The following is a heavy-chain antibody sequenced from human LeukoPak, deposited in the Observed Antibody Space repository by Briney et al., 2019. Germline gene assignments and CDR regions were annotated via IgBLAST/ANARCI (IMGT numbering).Heavy chain of an antibody. Sequence: ASVKVSCKASGGTFSSYAISWVRQAPGQGLEWMGGIIPIFGTANYAQKFQGRVTVTADESTSTAYMELSSLRSEDTAVYYCARGKNYGGNFDYWGQGTLVTVSS. CDR3: ARGKNYGGNFDY. J-gene: IGHJ4*02. CDR1: GGTFSSYA. D-gene: IGHD4-23*01. V-gene: IGHV1-69*01. CDR2: IIPIFGTA.